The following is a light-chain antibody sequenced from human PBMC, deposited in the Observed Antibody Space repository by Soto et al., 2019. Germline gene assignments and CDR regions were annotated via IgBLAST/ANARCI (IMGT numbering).Light chain of an antibody. CDR3: QHYGSSPPIT. CDR1: QSVSSRY. Sequence: EIVLTQSPGTLSLSPVERATLSCRASQSVSSRYLAWYQQRPGQAPRLLIYGASNRATGIPDRFSGSGSGTGSGTDFSLTISRLEPEDFAVYYCQHYGSSPPITFGQGTRLEIK. CDR2: GAS. V-gene: IGKV3-20*01. J-gene: IGKJ5*01.